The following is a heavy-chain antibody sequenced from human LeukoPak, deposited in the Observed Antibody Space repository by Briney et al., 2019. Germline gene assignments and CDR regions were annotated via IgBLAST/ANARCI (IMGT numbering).Heavy chain of an antibody. CDR3: ARDLGQYYDTSDNWFDP. J-gene: IGHJ5*02. Sequence: GGSLRLSCAASGFTFSNYWMHWVRHAPEKGLVWVSRINSDGINTSYADSVKGRFTISRDNAKNTLNLQMNSLRAEDTAVYYCARDLGQYYDTSDNWFDPWGQGTLVTVSS. CDR2: INSDGINT. D-gene: IGHD3-22*01. V-gene: IGHV3-74*01. CDR1: GFTFSNYW.